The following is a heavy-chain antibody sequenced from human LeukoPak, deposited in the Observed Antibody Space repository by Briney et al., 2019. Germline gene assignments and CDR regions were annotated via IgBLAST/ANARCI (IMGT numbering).Heavy chain of an antibody. Sequence: PSETLSLTCTVSGDAISGSTYYWGWIRQPPGKGLEWIASIFYGGNSYYSPSLKSRVTVSVDASKNQFSLNLKSVTAADTAVYYCARLSLLRAVADYWGQGTLVTVSS. J-gene: IGHJ4*02. V-gene: IGHV4-39*01. CDR3: ARLSLLRAVADY. D-gene: IGHD6-19*01. CDR1: GDAISGSTYY. CDR2: IFYGGNS.